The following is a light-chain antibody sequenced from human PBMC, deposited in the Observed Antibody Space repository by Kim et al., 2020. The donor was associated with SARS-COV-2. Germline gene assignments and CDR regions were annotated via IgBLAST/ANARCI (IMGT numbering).Light chain of an antibody. V-gene: IGKV1-39*01. CDR2: GAF. Sequence: FATLGATVTLTCRTSQNIGTYLNWYQQKPGKAPILLIYGAFRLQSGAPARFSGSGSTTDFFLTISNVQSEDFATYFCQQSSRVPYSFGQGTKLEIK. CDR3: QQSSRVPYS. CDR1: QNIGTY. J-gene: IGKJ2*03.